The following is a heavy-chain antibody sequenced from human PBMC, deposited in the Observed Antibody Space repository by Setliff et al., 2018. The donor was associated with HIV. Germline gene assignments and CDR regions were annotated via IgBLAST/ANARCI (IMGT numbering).Heavy chain of an antibody. Sequence: KPSETLSLTCAVYGMSLSGYYWSWIRQPPGKGLEWIGEINQRGSTNYKTSLKRRVTISVDTSKNKFYLKLSSVIAADTAVYYCARGVYLTYYDFWSGNYMRKYYYYYMDVWGKGTTVTVSS. CDR3: ARGVYLTYYDFWSGNYMRKYYYYYMDV. CDR1: GMSLSGYY. J-gene: IGHJ6*03. CDR2: INQRGST. D-gene: IGHD3-3*01. V-gene: IGHV4-34*01.